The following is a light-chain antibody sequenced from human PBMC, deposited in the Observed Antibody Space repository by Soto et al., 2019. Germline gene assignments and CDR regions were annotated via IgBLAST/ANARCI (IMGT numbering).Light chain of an antibody. V-gene: IGKV1-39*01. CDR3: QQSNSPPFT. CDR2: AAS. Sequence: DIQMTQSPSSLSASVGDRVTITCRASHSISNYLNWYQQKPGKAPRLLIYAASSLQSGVPSRFSGSGSGTDFTLNISSLQPEDFATYICQQSNSPPFTFGPGTKVDIK. CDR1: HSISNY. J-gene: IGKJ3*01.